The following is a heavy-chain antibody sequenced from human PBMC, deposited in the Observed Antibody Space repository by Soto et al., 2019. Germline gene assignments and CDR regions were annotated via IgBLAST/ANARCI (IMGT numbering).Heavy chain of an antibody. CDR3: TRGSYCDTSSCFRPKYYFAMDV. V-gene: IGHV3-23*01. Sequence: GGSLRLSCAASGFTFTNFAMSWVRQAPGKGLEWVAYIGGRDGTILYADSVKGRFAISRDNSKNTLYLQANSLRAEDTAVYYCTRGSYCDTSSCFRPKYYFAMDVWGRGTTVTV. D-gene: IGHD2-2*01. CDR2: IGGRDGTI. J-gene: IGHJ6*02. CDR1: GFTFTNFA.